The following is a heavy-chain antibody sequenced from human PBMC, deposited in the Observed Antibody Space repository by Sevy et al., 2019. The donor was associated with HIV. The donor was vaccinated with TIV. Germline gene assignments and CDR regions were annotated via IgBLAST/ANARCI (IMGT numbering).Heavy chain of an antibody. D-gene: IGHD1-1*01. CDR1: GFTFSSYA. J-gene: IGHJ5*02. CDR2: ISGSGGST. CDR3: ANEFLKKRLWQGPNWFDP. Sequence: GGSLRLSCAASGFTFSSYAMSWVRQAPGKGLEWVSAISGSGGSTYYADSVKGRFTISRDNSKNTLYLQMNSLRAEDTAVYYCANEFLKKRLWQGPNWFDPWGQGTLVTVSS. V-gene: IGHV3-23*01.